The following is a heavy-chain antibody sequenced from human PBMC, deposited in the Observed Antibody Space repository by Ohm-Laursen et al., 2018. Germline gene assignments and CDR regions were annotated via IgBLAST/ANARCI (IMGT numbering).Heavy chain of an antibody. V-gene: IGHV3-21*04. CDR1: AFSLTASN. CDR2: ISDTGSHI. D-gene: IGHD1-26*01. Sequence: SLRLSCTASAFSLTASNMNWVRQAPGTGLEWVSYISDTGSHIYYAGSVRGRFTISRDNAQNSLYLHMSSLRAEDTAVYYCARVSKQWELLLDGFDIWGQGTMVTVSS. CDR3: ARVSKQWELLLDGFDI. J-gene: IGHJ3*02.